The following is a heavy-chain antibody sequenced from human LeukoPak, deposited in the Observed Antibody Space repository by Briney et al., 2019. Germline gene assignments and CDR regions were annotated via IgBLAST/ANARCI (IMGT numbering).Heavy chain of an antibody. J-gene: IGHJ4*02. Sequence: LSLTCTVSGGSISGSSYSWGWIRQAPGKGLDWVAVILENGSNQYYADSVKGRFTISRDNSKNTLFLQMNSLRGEDTAMYYCARVQGGGYRTADYWGQGTLVTVSS. CDR3: ARVQGGGYRTADY. D-gene: IGHD6-19*01. CDR2: ILENGSNQ. V-gene: IGHV3-30*04. CDR1: GGSISGSSYS.